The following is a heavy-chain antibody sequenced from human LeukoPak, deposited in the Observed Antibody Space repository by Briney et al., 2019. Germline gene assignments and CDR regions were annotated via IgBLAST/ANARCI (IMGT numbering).Heavy chain of an antibody. V-gene: IGHV4-59*08. J-gene: IGHJ4*02. Sequence: PSETLSLTCTVSGGSINNYYWSWIRQPPPKGLDWIAYIYETGHTGYNPSLQTRVTISLDTSKNQFSLKLNSVTAADTAFYYCARHFRRGGFDSWGQGTLVTVSS. CDR2: IYETGHT. CDR1: GGSINNYY. CDR3: ARHFRRGGFDS.